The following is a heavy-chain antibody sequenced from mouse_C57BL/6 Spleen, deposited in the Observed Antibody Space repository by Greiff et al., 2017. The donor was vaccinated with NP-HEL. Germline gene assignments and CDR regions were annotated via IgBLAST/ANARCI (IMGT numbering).Heavy chain of an antibody. D-gene: IGHD2-4*01. J-gene: IGHJ3*01. V-gene: IGHV7-3*01. CDR1: GFTFTDYY. CDR2: IRNKANGYTT. CDR3: ARAYDYDGFAY. Sequence: EVQRVESGGGLVQPGGSLSLSCVASGFTFTDYYMSWVRQPPGKALEWLGFIRNKANGYTTEYSASVKGRFTISRDNSQSILYLQMNALRAEDSATYYCARAYDYDGFAYWGQGTLVTVSA.